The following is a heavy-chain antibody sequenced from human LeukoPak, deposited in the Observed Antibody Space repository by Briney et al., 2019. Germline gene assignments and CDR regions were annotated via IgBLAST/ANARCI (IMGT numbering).Heavy chain of an antibody. Sequence: GGSLRLSCVASGFIFNNYAMNWVRQAPGKGLEWVSGISGLGGSAYYAASVKGRFIISRDNSGNALFFQLTNLRVEDTAVYYCARRGGSSWSSFYYWGHGTLVTGSS. CDR2: ISGLGGSA. D-gene: IGHD6-13*01. CDR3: ARRGGSSWSSFYY. CDR1: GFIFNNYA. J-gene: IGHJ4*01. V-gene: IGHV3-23*01.